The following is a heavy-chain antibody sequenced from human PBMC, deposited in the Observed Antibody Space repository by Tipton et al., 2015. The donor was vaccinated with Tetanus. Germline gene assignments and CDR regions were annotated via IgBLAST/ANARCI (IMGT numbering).Heavy chain of an antibody. CDR1: GGSISSYY. CDR3: ARDSRVLGPWFY. J-gene: IGHJ4*02. V-gene: IGHV4-4*07. D-gene: IGHD3-16*01. Sequence: TLSLTCTVSGGSISSYYWGWIRQPAGKGLEWIGRIYTSESTNYNPSLKSRLTMSVDTSKNQFSLKLYSVTAADTAVYYCARDSRVLGPWFYWGQGTLVTVSS. CDR2: IYTSEST.